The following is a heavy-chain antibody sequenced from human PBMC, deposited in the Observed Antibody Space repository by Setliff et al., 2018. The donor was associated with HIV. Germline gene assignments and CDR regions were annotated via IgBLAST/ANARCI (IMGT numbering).Heavy chain of an antibody. CDR3: ARVKSLKTTLVRLWPQFDL. CDR1: TESLTRYG. Sequence: PSETLSLTCAVYTESLTRYGGAWIRQSPEKGLEWIGEIDDSGRIIYNPSLQSRVTMSVDTSKIQFSLIVRSLTAADTGLYYCARVKSLKTTLVRLWPQFDLWGQGTQVNVSS. D-gene: IGHD3-10*01. V-gene: IGHV4-34*01. CDR2: IDDSGRI. J-gene: IGHJ5*02.